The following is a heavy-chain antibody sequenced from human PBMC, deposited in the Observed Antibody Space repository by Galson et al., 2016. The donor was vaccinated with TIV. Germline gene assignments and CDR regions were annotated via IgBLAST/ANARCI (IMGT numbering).Heavy chain of an antibody. CDR2: IDPSDSYS. J-gene: IGHJ5*02. V-gene: IGHV5-10-1*01. Sequence: QSGAEVTKPGESLRISCEGSGYRFTIYWIAWVRQMPGKGLEWMGSIDPSDSYSKYSPSFQGHVTISADKSINPAYLQWSSLEASDTAMYYCARQSGSTQNWFDPWGQGTLVTVSS. CDR3: ARQSGSTQNWFDP. CDR1: GYRFTIYW. D-gene: IGHD1-7*01.